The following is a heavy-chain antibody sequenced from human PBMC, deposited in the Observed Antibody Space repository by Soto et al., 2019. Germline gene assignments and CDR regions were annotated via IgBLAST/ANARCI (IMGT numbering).Heavy chain of an antibody. CDR2: ISFDGSET. CDR1: EFTFSSYG. D-gene: IGHD5-12*01. V-gene: IGHV3-30*03. J-gene: IGHJ4*02. Sequence: GGSLRLSCAASEFTFSSYGMHWVRQAPGKGLEWLTVISFDGSETYYADSVKGRFTISRDNSKNTLYLQMNSLRAEDTAAYYCAAGRWLQLPNYWGQGTLVTVSS. CDR3: AAGRWLQLPNY.